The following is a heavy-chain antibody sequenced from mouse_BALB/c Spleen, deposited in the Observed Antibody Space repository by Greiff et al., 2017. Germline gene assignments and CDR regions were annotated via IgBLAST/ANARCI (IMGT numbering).Heavy chain of an antibody. D-gene: IGHD1-1*01. CDR2: ISSGSSTI. CDR3: ARDGNSPAWFAY. CDR1: GFTFSSFG. J-gene: IGHJ3*01. Sequence: EVQLVESGGGLVQPGGSRKLSCAASGFTFSSFGMHWVRQAPEKGLEWVAYISSGSSTIYYADTVKGRFTISRDNPKNTLFLQMTSLRSEDTAMYYCARDGNSPAWFAYWGQGTLVTVSA. V-gene: IGHV5-17*02.